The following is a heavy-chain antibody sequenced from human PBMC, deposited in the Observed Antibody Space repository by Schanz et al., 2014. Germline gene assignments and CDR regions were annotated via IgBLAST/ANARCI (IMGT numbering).Heavy chain of an antibody. CDR2: ITTAGTKM. CDR3: AKGRFGELSAFDI. CDR1: GFTFSTFA. V-gene: IGHV3-30-3*01. D-gene: IGHD3-10*01. Sequence: VQLVESGGDLVQPGGSLRLSCSASGFTFSTFAMHWVRQAPGKGLEWVAAITTAGTKMYYADSVRGRFTVSRDNSKSTLYVEMNSLRVEDTAVYYCAKGRFGELSAFDIWGQGTMVTVSS. J-gene: IGHJ3*02.